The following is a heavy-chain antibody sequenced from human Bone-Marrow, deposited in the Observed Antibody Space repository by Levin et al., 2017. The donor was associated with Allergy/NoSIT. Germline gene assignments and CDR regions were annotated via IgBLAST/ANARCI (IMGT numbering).Heavy chain of an antibody. CDR2: IKKDGSEK. J-gene: IGHJ4*02. D-gene: IGHD6-19*01. Sequence: PGGSLRLSCAASGFAFSKSWVNWVRQAPGKGLEWVANIKKDGSEKYYVDSVKGRFTISRDNAKNSMFLEMSSLRVEDTAVYYCASSSITVAGTGGFDYWGQGTLVTVSS. CDR3: ASSSITVAGTGGFDY. CDR1: GFAFSKSW. V-gene: IGHV3-7*01.